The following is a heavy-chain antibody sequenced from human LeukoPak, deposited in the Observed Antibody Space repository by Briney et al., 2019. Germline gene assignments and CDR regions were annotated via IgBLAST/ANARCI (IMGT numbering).Heavy chain of an antibody. D-gene: IGHD2-15*01. CDR3: AREGRCSGGSCFRGWFDP. Sequence: SETLSLTCSVSGGSVSSGSYYWSWIRQPPGKGLEWIGDISYSGSTNYNPSLKSRVTISVDTSKNQFSLKLSSVTAADTAVYYCAREGRCSGGSCFRGWFDPWGQGTLVTVSS. V-gene: IGHV4-61*01. CDR2: ISYSGST. CDR1: GGSVSSGSYY. J-gene: IGHJ5*02.